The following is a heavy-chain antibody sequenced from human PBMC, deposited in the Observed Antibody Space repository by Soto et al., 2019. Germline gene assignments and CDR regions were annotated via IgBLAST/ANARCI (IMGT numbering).Heavy chain of an antibody. D-gene: IGHD2-15*01. J-gene: IGHJ6*02. CDR2: IIPIFGTA. CDR1: GGTFSSYA. CDR3: ARDSDCSGGSCYYYYGMDV. Sequence: VASVKVSCKASGGTFSSYAISWVRQAPGQGLEWMGGIIPIFGTANYAQKFQGRVTITADESTSTAYMELSSLRSEDTAVYYCARDSDCSGGSCYYYYGMDVWGQGTTVTVSS. V-gene: IGHV1-69*13.